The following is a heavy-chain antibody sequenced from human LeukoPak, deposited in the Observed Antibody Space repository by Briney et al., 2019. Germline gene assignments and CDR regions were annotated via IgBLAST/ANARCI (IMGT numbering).Heavy chain of an antibody. J-gene: IGHJ4*02. CDR1: GFSLSTSGVG. CDR3: AHSPDSSGYYYEGPFDY. CDR2: IYWNDDK. V-gene: IGHV2-5*01. D-gene: IGHD3-22*01. Sequence: SGPTLVNPTQTLTLTCTFSGFSLSTSGVGVGWIRQPPGKALEWLALIYWNDDKRYSPSLKSRLTITKDTSKNQVVLTMTNMDPVDTATYYCAHSPDSSGYYYEGPFDYWGQGTLVTVSS.